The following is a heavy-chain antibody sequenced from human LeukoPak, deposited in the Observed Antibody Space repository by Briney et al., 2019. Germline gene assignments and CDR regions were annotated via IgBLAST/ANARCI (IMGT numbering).Heavy chain of an antibody. CDR2: ISGSGGST. CDR3: AKDPTYYYGSGSLSYYYYYGMDV. V-gene: IGHV3-23*01. D-gene: IGHD3-10*01. Sequence: GGSLRLSCAASGFSFSSYAMSWVRQAPGKGLEWVSAISGSGGSTYYADSVKGRFTISRDNSKNTLYLQMNSLRAEDTAVYYCAKDPTYYYGSGSLSYYYYYGMDVWGQGTTVTVSS. CDR1: GFSFSSYA. J-gene: IGHJ6*02.